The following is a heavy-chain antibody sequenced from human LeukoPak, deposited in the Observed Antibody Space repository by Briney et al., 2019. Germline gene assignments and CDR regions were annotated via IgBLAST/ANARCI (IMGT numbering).Heavy chain of an antibody. J-gene: IGHJ5*02. V-gene: IGHV4-39*07. Sequence: PSETLSLTCTVSGGSISSSSYYWGWIRQPPGKGLEWIGSIYYSGSTYYNPSLKSRVTISVDTSKNQFSLKLSSVTAADTAVYYCARGRGSSGYYYPHRARGGWFDPWGQGTLVTVSS. CDR1: GGSISSSSYY. D-gene: IGHD3-22*01. CDR3: ARGRGSSGYYYPHRARGGWFDP. CDR2: IYYSGST.